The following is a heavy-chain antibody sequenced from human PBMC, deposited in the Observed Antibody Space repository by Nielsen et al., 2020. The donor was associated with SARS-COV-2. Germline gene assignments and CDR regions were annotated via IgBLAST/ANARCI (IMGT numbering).Heavy chain of an antibody. CDR3: AKDWTAIVVVPSGGVDY. CDR2: ISYDGSNK. D-gene: IGHD2-15*01. CDR1: GFTFSTYG. J-gene: IGHJ4*02. V-gene: IGHV3-30*18. Sequence: GESLKISCAASGFTFSTYGMHWVRQAPGKGLEWVAAISYDGSNKYYVDSVKGRFTTSRDNSKNTLYLQMSSLREEDTAVYYCAKDWTAIVVVPSGGVDYWDQGTLVTVSS.